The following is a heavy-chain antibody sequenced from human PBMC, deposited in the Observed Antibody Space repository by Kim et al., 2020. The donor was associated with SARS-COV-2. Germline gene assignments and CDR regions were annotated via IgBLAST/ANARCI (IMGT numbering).Heavy chain of an antibody. CDR2: ISYDGSNK. D-gene: IGHD1-20*01. CDR3: AKDRTNWNLDAFDI. J-gene: IGHJ3*02. V-gene: IGHV3-30*18. CDR1: GFTFSSYG. Sequence: GGSLRFSCAASGFTFSSYGMHWVRQAPGKGPEWVAVISYDGSNKYYADSVQGRFTISRDNSKNTLYLQMNSLRAEDTAVYYCAKDRTNWNLDAFDIWSQGTMVTVSS.